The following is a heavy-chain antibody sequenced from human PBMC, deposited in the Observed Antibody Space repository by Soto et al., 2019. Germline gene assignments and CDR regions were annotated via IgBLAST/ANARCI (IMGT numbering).Heavy chain of an antibody. CDR2: IYSADNT. CDR1: GLSVSSND. J-gene: IGHJ4*02. V-gene: IGHV3-66*01. D-gene: IGHD6-13*01. CDR3: AKENGYSSSWFEFDY. Sequence: GGSLRLSCAASGLSVSSNDMSWVRQAPGKGLECVSIIYSADNTFYLDSVKGRFIISRDNSKNTVYLQMNSLRAEDTAVYYCAKENGYSSSWFEFDYWGQGXLVTVSS.